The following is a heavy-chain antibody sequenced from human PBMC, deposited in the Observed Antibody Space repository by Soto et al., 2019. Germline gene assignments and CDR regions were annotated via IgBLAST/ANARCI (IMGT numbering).Heavy chain of an antibody. CDR3: AASPGIAAPLSY. CDR1: GGPISNYY. CDR2: LHDSGST. J-gene: IGHJ4*02. Sequence: SETLSLICTFSGGPISNYYWSWIRQPPGKGLEWIGYLHDSGSTNLNPSLKSRVTISVDTSKKEFSLKLTSVTAADTAVYYCAASPGIAAPLSYWGQGTLVTVSS. D-gene: IGHD6-13*01. V-gene: IGHV4-59*03.